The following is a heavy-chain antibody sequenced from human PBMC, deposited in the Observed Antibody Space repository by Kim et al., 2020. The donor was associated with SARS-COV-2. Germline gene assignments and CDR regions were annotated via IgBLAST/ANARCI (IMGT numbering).Heavy chain of an antibody. V-gene: IGHV3-72*01. J-gene: IGHJ6*03. CDR3: ARGSTVKGMDV. CDR1: GFTFSDHY. Sequence: GGSLRLSCEASGFTFSDHYMDWVRQAPGKGLEWVGRSRNKAKSYTTEYAASVTGRFTISRDDSKNSLNLQMNSLKTEDTAVYFCARGSTVKGMDVWGKGT. D-gene: IGHD4-17*01. CDR2: SRNKAKSYTT.